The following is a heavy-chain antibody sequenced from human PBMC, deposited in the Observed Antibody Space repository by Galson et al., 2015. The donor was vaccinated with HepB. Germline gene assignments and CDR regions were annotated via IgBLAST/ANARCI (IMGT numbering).Heavy chain of an antibody. V-gene: IGHV3-30-3*01. D-gene: IGHD6-13*01. CDR3: ARDSSSPEFEEEVAGEFQH. CDR2: ISYDGSNK. Sequence: SLRLSCAASGFTFSSYAMHWVRQAPGKGLEWVAVISYDGSNKYYADSVKGRFTISRDNSKNTLYLQMNSLRAEDTAVYYCARDSSSPEFEEEVAGEFQHWGQGTLVTVSS. J-gene: IGHJ1*01. CDR1: GFTFSSYA.